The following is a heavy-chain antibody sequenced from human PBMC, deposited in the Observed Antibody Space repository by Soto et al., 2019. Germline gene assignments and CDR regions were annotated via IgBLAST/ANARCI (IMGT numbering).Heavy chain of an antibody. CDR1: GYTFTSYG. J-gene: IGHJ6*02. V-gene: IGHV1-18*01. CDR3: ASFRIAATDPYGMDV. Sequence: QVQLVQSGAEVKKPGASVKVSCKASGYTFTSYGITWVRQAPGQGLEWMGWISAYNGNTNYAQTLQGRVTMTTDTPTSTAYMELRSLRSDDPAVYYCASFRIAATDPYGMDVWGQGTTVTVSS. CDR2: ISAYNGNT. D-gene: IGHD6-13*01.